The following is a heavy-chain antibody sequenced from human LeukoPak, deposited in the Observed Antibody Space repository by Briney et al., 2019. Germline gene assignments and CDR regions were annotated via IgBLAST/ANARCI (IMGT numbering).Heavy chain of an antibody. Sequence: ASVNVSCKASGYTFTGYYMHWVRQAPGQGLEWMGWINPNRGGTNYAQKFQGRVTMTRDKSISTAYMELSRLRSDDTAAYYCAKSIAAAGKDSYYYYSMDVWGKGTTVTVSS. J-gene: IGHJ6*03. CDR3: AKSIAAAGKDSYYYYSMDV. D-gene: IGHD6-13*01. CDR1: GYTFTGYY. V-gene: IGHV1-2*02. CDR2: INPNRGGT.